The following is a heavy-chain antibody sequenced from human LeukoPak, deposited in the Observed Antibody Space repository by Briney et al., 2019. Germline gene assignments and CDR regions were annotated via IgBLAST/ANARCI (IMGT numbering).Heavy chain of an antibody. CDR2: IYTSGST. D-gene: IGHD3-3*01. Sequence: SETLSLTCAVYGGSFSGYYWSWIRQPAGKGLEWIGRIYTSGSTNYNPSLKSRVTMSVDTSKNQFSLKLSSVTAADTAVYYCARGSYYDFWSGYYDYWYFDLWGRGTLVTVSS. J-gene: IGHJ2*01. CDR1: GGSFSGYY. CDR3: ARGSYYDFWSGYYDYWYFDL. V-gene: IGHV4-59*10.